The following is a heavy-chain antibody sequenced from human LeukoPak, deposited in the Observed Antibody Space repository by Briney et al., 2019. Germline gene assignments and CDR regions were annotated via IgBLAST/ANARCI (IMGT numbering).Heavy chain of an antibody. CDR2: INSKGDGETT. CDR3: TTDLGLTMIRGVIVY. V-gene: IGHV3-15*01. CDR1: GFTFTNAW. D-gene: IGHD3-10*01. Sequence: GGSLRLSCAASGFTFTNAWMTWVRQAPGKGLEWVGRINSKGDGETTDYTAPVKGRFTMSRDDSKATLYLQMNSLAAEDTAVYYCTTDLGLTMIRGVIVYWGQGALVTVSS. J-gene: IGHJ4*02.